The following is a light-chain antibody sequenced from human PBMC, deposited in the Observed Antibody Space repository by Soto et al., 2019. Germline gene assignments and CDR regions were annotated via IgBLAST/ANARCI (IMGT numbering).Light chain of an antibody. CDR3: KQRNSWPT. V-gene: IGKV3D-20*02. CDR2: DTS. Sequence: EIVLSQSPGTLCLCPGGRATLSCRATQSAGSTYLAWYQQKPGQAPRLLIYDTSNRATGIPARFSGSGSGTDFTLTISSLEPEDFALYYCKQRNSWPTFGQGTKVDIK. CDR1: QSAGSTY. J-gene: IGKJ1*01.